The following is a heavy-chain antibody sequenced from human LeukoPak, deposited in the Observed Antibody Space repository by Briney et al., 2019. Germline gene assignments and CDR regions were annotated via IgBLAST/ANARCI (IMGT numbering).Heavy chain of an antibody. J-gene: IGHJ4*02. CDR2: IYTSGST. CDR3: ARTSVYDWEVGFDY. D-gene: IGHD5/OR15-5a*01. Sequence: SETLSLTCTASGGSISSYYWSWIRQPAGKGLERIWRIYTSGSTNYNPSLKSRVTMSVDTSKNQFSLKLSSVTAADTAVYYCARTSVYDWEVGFDYWSQGTLVTVSS. CDR1: GGSISSYY. V-gene: IGHV4-4*07.